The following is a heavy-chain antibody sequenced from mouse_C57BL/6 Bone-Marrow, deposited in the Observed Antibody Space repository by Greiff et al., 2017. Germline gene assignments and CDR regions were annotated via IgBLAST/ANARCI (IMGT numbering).Heavy chain of an antibody. CDR1: GFSFNTYA. D-gene: IGHD2-4*01. Sequence: EVQLVESGGGLVQPKGSLKLSCAASGFSFNTYAMNWVRQAPGKGLEWVARIRSKSNNYATYYADSVKDRFTISSDDSESMLSLQMNNLKTEDTAMYYCVRYDYDGLLLYAMDYWGQGTSVTVSS. J-gene: IGHJ4*01. CDR2: IRSKSNNYAT. CDR3: VRYDYDGLLLYAMDY. V-gene: IGHV10-1*01.